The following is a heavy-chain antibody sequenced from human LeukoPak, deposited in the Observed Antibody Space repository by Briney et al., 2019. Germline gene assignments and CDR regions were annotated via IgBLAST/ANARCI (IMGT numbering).Heavy chain of an antibody. CDR2: IYYSGST. CDR1: GGSISSGGYY. V-gene: IGHV4-31*03. CDR3: AREGAYCSGGSCYSDSGGYGMDV. J-gene: IGHJ6*02. Sequence: SQTLSLTCTVSGGSISSGGYYWSWIRQHPGKGLGWIGYIYYSGSTYYNPSLKSRVTISVDTSKNQFSLKLSSVTAADTAVYYCAREGAYCSGGSCYSDSGGYGMDVWGQGTTVTVSS. D-gene: IGHD2-15*01.